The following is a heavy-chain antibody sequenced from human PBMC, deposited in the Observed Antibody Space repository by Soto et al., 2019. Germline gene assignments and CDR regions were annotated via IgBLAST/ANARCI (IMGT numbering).Heavy chain of an antibody. CDR2: IKQDGSEK. CDR1: GFTFSSYW. V-gene: IGHV3-7*01. Sequence: EVQLVESGGGLVQPGGSLRLSCAASGFTFSSYWMSWVRQAPGKGPEWVANIKQDGSEKYYVDSVKGRFTISRDNAKNSLYLQMNSLRAEDTAVYYCARSFYSSSWGAFDYWGQGTLVTVSS. J-gene: IGHJ4*02. D-gene: IGHD6-13*01. CDR3: ARSFYSSSWGAFDY.